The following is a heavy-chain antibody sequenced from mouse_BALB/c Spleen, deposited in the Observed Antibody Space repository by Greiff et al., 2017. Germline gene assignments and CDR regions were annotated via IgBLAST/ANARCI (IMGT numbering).Heavy chain of an antibody. Sequence: EVRLQQSGAELVKPGASVKLSCTASGFNIKDTYMHWVKQRPEQGLEWIGRIDPANGNTKYDPKFQGKATITADTSSNTAYLQLSSLTSEDTAVYYCAREGDGYSSFAYWGQGTLVTVSA. CDR2: IDPANGNT. V-gene: IGHV14-3*02. CDR3: AREGDGYSSFAY. CDR1: GFNIKDTY. J-gene: IGHJ3*01. D-gene: IGHD2-3*01.